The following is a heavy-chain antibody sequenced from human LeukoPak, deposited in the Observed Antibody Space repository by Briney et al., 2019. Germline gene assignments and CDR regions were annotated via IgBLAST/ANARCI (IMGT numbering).Heavy chain of an antibody. CDR1: GFTFSNFA. CDR3: ADPPNAGY. Sequence: GGSLRLSCAASGFTFSNFAMSWVRQAPGKGLEWVSSIGGSDGRTYYAESVQGRFTISRDSSKKTLFLQMNSLRVEDTAVYFCADPPNAGYWGRGALVTVSS. V-gene: IGHV3-23*01. J-gene: IGHJ4*02. CDR2: IGGSDGRT. D-gene: IGHD4/OR15-4a*01.